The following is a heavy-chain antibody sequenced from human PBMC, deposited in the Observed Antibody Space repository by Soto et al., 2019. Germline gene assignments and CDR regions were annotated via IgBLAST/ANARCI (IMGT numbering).Heavy chain of an antibody. CDR1: GGTFSIYA. CDR2: IIPIFGTA. Sequence: SVKVSCKASGGTFSIYAISWVRQAPGQGLEWMGGIIPIFGTANYAQKFQGRVTITADESTSTAYMELSSLRSEDTAVYYCARGGPSGGGQLYYYYGMDVWGQGTTVTVSS. J-gene: IGHJ6*02. CDR3: ARGGPSGGGQLYYYYGMDV. V-gene: IGHV1-69*13. D-gene: IGHD2-15*01.